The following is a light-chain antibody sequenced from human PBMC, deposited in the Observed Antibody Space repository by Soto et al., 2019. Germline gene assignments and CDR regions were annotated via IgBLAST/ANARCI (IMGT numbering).Light chain of an antibody. CDR2: KAS. Sequence: DIQMTQSPSTLSASVGDRVTITCRASQSISSWLAWYQQKPGKAPKLLMYKASSLESGVPSRFSGRGSGTEFTLTISSLQPDDFAIYYCQQYKSFSLTFGGGTKVEIK. CDR1: QSISSW. V-gene: IGKV1-5*03. J-gene: IGKJ4*01. CDR3: QQYKSFSLT.